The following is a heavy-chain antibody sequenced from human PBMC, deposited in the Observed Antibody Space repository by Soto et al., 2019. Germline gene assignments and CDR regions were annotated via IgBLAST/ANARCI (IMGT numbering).Heavy chain of an antibody. V-gene: IGHV3-23*01. J-gene: IGHJ5*02. D-gene: IGHD1-26*01. CDR2: ISGDGGGT. CDR3: VMANSDTNMGT. Sequence: GGSLRLSCAPSGFTFSNYAMISVRQAPGKGLEWVSAISGDGGGTYHADSVKGRFTISRDNFRITLYLQMNNLRDEYTAIYYCVMANSDTNMGTWGQGTLVTASS. CDR1: GFTFSNYA.